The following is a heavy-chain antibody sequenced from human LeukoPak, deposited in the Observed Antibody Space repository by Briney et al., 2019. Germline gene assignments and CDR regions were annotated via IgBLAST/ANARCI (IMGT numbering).Heavy chain of an antibody. V-gene: IGHV4-31*03. Sequence: SETLSLTCTVSGGSISSGGYYWSWIRQHPGKGLEWIGYIYYSGSTYYNPSLKSRVTISVDTSKNQFSLKLSSVTAADTAVYYCARAPRILSGELLFWGYYFDYWGQGTLVTVSS. D-gene: IGHD1-26*01. J-gene: IGHJ4*02. CDR2: IYYSGST. CDR1: GGSISSGGYY. CDR3: ARAPRILSGELLFWGYYFDY.